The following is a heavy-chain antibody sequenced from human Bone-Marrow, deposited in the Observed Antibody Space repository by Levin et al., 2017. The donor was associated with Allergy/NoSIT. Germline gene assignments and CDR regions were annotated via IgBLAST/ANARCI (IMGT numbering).Heavy chain of an antibody. CDR2: IIPMPGIT. CDR1: GGSFSSYP. Sequence: SVKVSCKASGGSFSSYPINWVRQAPGQGLEWMGRIIPMPGITNYTQNFQERVTITADRSTSTAYMELSSLRSEDTAVYYCARAFYYDSSGNYRSAFDLWGQGTRVIVSS. CDR3: ARAFYYDSSGNYRSAFDL. V-gene: IGHV1-69*04. J-gene: IGHJ3*01. D-gene: IGHD3-22*01.